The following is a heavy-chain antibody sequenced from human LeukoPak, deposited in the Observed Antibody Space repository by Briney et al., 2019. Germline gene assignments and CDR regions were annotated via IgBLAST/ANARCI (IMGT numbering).Heavy chain of an antibody. V-gene: IGHV1-69*04. CDR2: IIPILGIA. CDR1: GGTFSSYA. CDR3: ARSAYSSGLGY. D-gene: IGHD6-19*01. J-gene: IGHJ4*02. Sequence: SVKVSCKASGGTFSSYAIIWVRQAPGQGLEWMGRIIPILGIANYAQKFQGRVTITADKSTSTAYMELSSLRSEDTAVYYCARSAYSSGLGYWGQGTLVTVSS.